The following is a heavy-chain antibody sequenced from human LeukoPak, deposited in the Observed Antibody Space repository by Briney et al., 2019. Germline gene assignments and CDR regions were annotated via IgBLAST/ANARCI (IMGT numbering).Heavy chain of an antibody. CDR3: ARDFHRRYYDSSGYNAFDI. CDR1: GFTVSSYE. J-gene: IGHJ3*02. CDR2: ISSSGSAI. D-gene: IGHD3-22*01. V-gene: IGHV3-48*03. Sequence: PGGSLRLSCAASGFTVSSYEMNWVRQAPGKGLEWDSYISSSGSAIYYADSVKGRFTISRDNAKNSLYLQMNSLRAEDTAVYYCARDFHRRYYDSSGYNAFDIWGQGTMVTVSS.